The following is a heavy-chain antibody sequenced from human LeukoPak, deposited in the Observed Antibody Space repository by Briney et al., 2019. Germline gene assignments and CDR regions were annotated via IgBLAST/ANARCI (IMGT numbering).Heavy chain of an antibody. CDR3: AKDRPNYYGSNGHYYKLNGDC. CDR2: ITGDGGST. CDR1: GFTFDDYA. Sequence: GGSLRLSCAASGFTFDDYAMHWVRQVPGKGLEWVSLITGDGGSTYYADSVKGRFTISRDNSDNTLYLQMNSLRAEDTAVYYCAKDRPNYYGSNGHYYKLNGDCWGQGTLVTVSS. D-gene: IGHD3-22*01. V-gene: IGHV3-43*02. J-gene: IGHJ4*02.